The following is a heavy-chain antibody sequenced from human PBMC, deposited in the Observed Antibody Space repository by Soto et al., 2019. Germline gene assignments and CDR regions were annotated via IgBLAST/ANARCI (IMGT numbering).Heavy chain of an antibody. Sequence: EVQLVESGGGLVKPGGSLRLSCAASGFTFSSYNMNWVRQAPGKGLEWVSSISSSSSYIYYADSEKCRFTISRDNAKNSLYQQMNSLRAEDTAVYYCARVNSHFWSDYFDYWVQGTLVTVSS. V-gene: IGHV3-21*01. CDR1: GFTFSSYN. CDR2: ISSSSSYI. CDR3: ARVNSHFWSDYFDY. D-gene: IGHD3-3*02. J-gene: IGHJ4*02.